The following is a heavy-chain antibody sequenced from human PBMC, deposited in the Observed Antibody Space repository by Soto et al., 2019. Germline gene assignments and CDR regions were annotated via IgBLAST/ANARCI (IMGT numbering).Heavy chain of an antibody. D-gene: IGHD3-22*01. CDR2: IYYTGST. CDR3: ARDHHSYYDTSGYYPYFDF. J-gene: IGHJ4*02. V-gene: IGHV4-61*01. Sequence: SETLSLTCTVSGGSVNTSPYHWSWIRQSPRNGLEWIGNIYYTGSTNYNPSFESRVAISLDTSNNQFSLRLTSLTAADTAVYFCARDHHSYYDTSGYYPYFDFWGQGTLVTVSS. CDR1: GGSVNTSPYH.